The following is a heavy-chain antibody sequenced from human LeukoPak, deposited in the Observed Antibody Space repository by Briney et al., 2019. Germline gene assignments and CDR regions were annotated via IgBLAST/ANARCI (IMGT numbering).Heavy chain of an antibody. CDR3: ARITDSSGYPLDAFDI. CDR1: GFTFSSYG. V-gene: IGHV3-33*01. J-gene: IGHJ3*02. CDR2: IWYDGSNK. D-gene: IGHD3-22*01. Sequence: GGSLRLSCAASGFTFSSYGMHWVRQAPGKGLEWVAVIWYDGSNKYYADSVKGRFTISRDNSKSTLYLQMNSLRAEDTAVYYCARITDSSGYPLDAFDIWGQGTMVTVSS.